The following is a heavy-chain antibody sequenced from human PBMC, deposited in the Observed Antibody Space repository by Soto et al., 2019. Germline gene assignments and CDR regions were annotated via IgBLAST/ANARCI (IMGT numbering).Heavy chain of an antibody. CDR2: IYSGGST. CDR1: GFTVSSNY. CDR3: AREGIAAAGPYYYGMDV. D-gene: IGHD6-13*01. V-gene: IGHV3-53*01. J-gene: IGHJ6*02. Sequence: GGSLRLSCVASGFTVSSNYMSWVRQAPGKGLEWVSVIYSGGSTYYADSVKGRFTISRDNSKNTLYLQMNSLRAEDTAVYYCAREGIAAAGPYYYGMDVWGQGTTVTVSS.